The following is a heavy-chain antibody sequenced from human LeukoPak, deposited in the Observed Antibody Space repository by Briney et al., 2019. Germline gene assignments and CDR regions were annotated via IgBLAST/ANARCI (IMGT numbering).Heavy chain of an antibody. D-gene: IGHD1-1*01. J-gene: IGHJ4*02. CDR1: GGSISSYY. V-gene: IGHV4-59*08. CDR2: IYCSGST. CDR3: ARILVNWNDESYFDY. Sequence: SETLSLTCTVSGGSISSYYWSWIRQPPGKGLEWIGYIYCSGSTNYNPSLKSRVTISVDTSKNQFSLKLSSVTAADTAVYYCARILVNWNDESYFDYWGQGTLVTVSS.